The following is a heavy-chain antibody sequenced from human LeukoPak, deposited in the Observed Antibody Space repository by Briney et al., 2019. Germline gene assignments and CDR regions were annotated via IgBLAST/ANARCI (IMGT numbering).Heavy chain of an antibody. CDR1: GFTFSSYA. CDR2: ISFEGSNK. V-gene: IGHV3-30*04. J-gene: IGHJ4*02. D-gene: IGHD6-6*01. Sequence: PGGSLRLSCAASGFTFSSYAMQWVRQAPGKGLEWVAVISFEGSNKYYAASVKGRFTISRDNSNNTLFLHMNSLRAEDTAIYYCARGRGYSTSDYWGQGTLVTVSS. CDR3: ARGRGYSTSDY.